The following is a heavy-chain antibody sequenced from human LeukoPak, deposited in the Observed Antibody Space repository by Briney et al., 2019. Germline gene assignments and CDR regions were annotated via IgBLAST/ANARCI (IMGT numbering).Heavy chain of an antibody. CDR2: VSTGSNYI. V-gene: IGHV3-21*01. J-gene: IGHJ6*03. CDR3: ASTTPVLRFLEWLPNYYYYYMDV. CDR1: GFTFSSYS. D-gene: IGHD3-3*01. Sequence: PGGSLRPSCTASGFTFSSYSLNWVRQAPGKGLEWVSSVSTGSNYIYYADSVKGRFTISRDNSKNTLYLQMNSLRAEDTAVYYCASTTPVLRFLEWLPNYYYYYMDVWGKGTTVTVSS.